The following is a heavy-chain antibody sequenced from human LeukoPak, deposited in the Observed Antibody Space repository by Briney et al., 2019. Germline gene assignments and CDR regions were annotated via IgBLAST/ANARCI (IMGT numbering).Heavy chain of an antibody. D-gene: IGHD2-15*01. V-gene: IGHV3-64*01. CDR3: ARSPGYCSGGSCYTGHFDY. J-gene: IGHJ4*02. CDR1: GFTFSSYA. CDR2: ISSNGGST. Sequence: GGSLRLSCAASGFTFSSYAMHWVRQAPGKGLEYVSAISSNGGSTYYANSVKGRFTISRDNSKNTLYLQMGSLRAEDMAVYYCARSPGYCSGGSCYTGHFDYWGQGTLVTVSS.